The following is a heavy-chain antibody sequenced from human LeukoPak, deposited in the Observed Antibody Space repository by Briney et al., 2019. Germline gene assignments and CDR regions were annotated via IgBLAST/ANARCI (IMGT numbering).Heavy chain of an antibody. V-gene: IGHV3-21*01. CDR2: ISSSSSYI. Sequence: PGGSLRLSCAASGFTFSSYSMNWVRQAPGKGLEWVSSISSSSSYIYYADSLKGRFTISRDNAKNSLYLQMNSLRAEDTAVYYCAKDLYGSGSYYDYWGQGTLVTVSS. D-gene: IGHD3-10*01. J-gene: IGHJ4*02. CDR1: GFTFSSYS. CDR3: AKDLYGSGSYYDY.